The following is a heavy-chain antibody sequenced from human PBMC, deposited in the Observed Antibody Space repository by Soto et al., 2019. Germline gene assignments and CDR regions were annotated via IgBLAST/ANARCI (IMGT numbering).Heavy chain of an antibody. CDR3: ASEDVAPYYYNDIDV. Sequence: ASVKVSCKASGYTFTRSGISWVRQAPGQGPEWMGWISSYNGDTNYAQTFQGRVTMTTDTSTSTAYMELRSLRSDDTAVYYCASEDVAPYYYNDIDVWGEGPPVTVSS. D-gene: IGHD5-12*01. CDR1: GYTFTRSG. CDR2: ISSYNGDT. V-gene: IGHV1-18*01. J-gene: IGHJ6*02.